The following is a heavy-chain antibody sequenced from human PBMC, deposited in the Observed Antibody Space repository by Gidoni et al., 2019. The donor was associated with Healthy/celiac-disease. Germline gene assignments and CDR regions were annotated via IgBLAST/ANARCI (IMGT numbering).Heavy chain of an antibody. V-gene: IGHV4-39*07. D-gene: IGHD4-17*01. Sequence: QLQLQESGPVLVKPSETLSLTCTVSGGSISRSSSSWGWIRQPPGKGLEWIGSIYYSGSTYYNPSLKSRVTISVDTSKNQFSLKLSSVTAADTAVYYCATGRGDYGDLYYYYGMDVWGQGTTVTVSS. CDR3: ATGRGDYGDLYYYYGMDV. CDR1: GGSISRSSSS. J-gene: IGHJ6*02. CDR2: IYYSGST.